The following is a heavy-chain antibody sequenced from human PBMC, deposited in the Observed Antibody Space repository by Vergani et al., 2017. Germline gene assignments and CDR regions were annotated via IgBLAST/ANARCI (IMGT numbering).Heavy chain of an antibody. V-gene: IGHV3-66*01. Sequence: EVQLVESGGGLVQPGGSLRLSCAASGLTVSSNYMSWVRQAPGKGLEWVSVIYSGGSTYYADSVKGRFTISRDNSKNTLYLQMNSLKTEDTAVYYCTRAYCGGDCFDYWGQGTLVTVSS. D-gene: IGHD2-21*01. CDR2: IYSGGST. CDR3: TRAYCGGDCFDY. CDR1: GLTVSSNY. J-gene: IGHJ4*02.